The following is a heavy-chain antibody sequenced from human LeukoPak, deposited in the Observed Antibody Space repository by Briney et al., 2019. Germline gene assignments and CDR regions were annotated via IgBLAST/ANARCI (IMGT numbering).Heavy chain of an antibody. CDR2: IYYSEST. D-gene: IGHD3-22*01. CDR1: GGSISSYY. CDR3: ARDLGYYYGSSGYQYYFDY. J-gene: IGHJ4*02. Sequence: PSETLSLTCTVSGGSISSYYWSWIRQPPGKGLEWLGYIYYSESTNYNPSLKSLVPISVHTSKNQISPKLRSVTAADTAVYYCARDLGYYYGSSGYQYYFDYWGQGTLVTVSS. V-gene: IGHV4-59*01.